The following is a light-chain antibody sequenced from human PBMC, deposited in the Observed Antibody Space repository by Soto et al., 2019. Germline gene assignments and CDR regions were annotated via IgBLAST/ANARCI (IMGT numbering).Light chain of an antibody. Sequence: ILLTQSPATMSLSPVERATLSCRASQSVSSYLGWYQQKPGQAPRLLIYDASNRATGIPARFSGRGSGTDFTLTISSLEPEDFAVYYCQQRSSWPWPFGQGTKGDIK. CDR1: QSVSSY. CDR2: DAS. J-gene: IGKJ1*01. V-gene: IGKV3-11*01. CDR3: QQRSSWPWP.